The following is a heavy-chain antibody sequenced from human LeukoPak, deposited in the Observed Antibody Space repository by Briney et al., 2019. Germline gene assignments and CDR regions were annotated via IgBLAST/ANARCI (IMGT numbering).Heavy chain of an antibody. V-gene: IGHV3-7*01. CDR3: ARGRPHGNDY. CDR1: GFTFSSYW. J-gene: IGHJ4*02. CDR2: IKQDGSEK. D-gene: IGHD4-23*01. Sequence: AGGSLRLSCAASGFTFSSYWMSWVSQAPGTGLEWVANIKQDGSEKYYVDSVKGRFTISRDNAKNTLYLQMNSLRVEDTAVYYCARGRPHGNDYWGQGTLVTVSS.